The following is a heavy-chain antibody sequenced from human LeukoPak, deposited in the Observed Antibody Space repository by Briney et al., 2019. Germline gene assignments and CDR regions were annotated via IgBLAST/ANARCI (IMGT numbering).Heavy chain of an antibody. V-gene: IGHV4-59*08. J-gene: IGHJ5*02. CDR1: GGSISSYY. Sequence: SETLSLTCTVSGGSISSYYWSWIRQPPGKGLEWIGYIYYSGSTNYNPSLKSRVTIPVVTSKNQFSLKLSSVTAADAAVYYCASSTYYYDSSGHWFDPWGQGTLVTVSS. CDR3: ASSTYYYDSSGHWFDP. D-gene: IGHD3-22*01. CDR2: IYYSGST.